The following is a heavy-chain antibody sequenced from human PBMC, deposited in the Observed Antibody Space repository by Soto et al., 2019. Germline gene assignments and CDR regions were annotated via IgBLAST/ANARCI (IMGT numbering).Heavy chain of an antibody. Sequence: SETLSLTCTVSGGSISSSPYNWGWIRQPPKKGLEWIGTITYSATTYYNTSLKSRVTMSVDTSKNQFSLKLSSVTAADTAVYYCARHPTGFPNWFDSWGQGTLVTVSS. CDR3: ARHPTGFPNWFDS. CDR2: ITYSATT. D-gene: IGHD1-1*01. J-gene: IGHJ5*01. CDR1: GGSISSSPYN. V-gene: IGHV4-39*01.